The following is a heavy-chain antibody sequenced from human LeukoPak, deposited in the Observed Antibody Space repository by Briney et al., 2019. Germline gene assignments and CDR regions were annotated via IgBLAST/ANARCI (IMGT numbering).Heavy chain of an antibody. D-gene: IGHD2-2*01. V-gene: IGHV1-18*01. CDR3: ARIGYCSSTSCYHLDY. CDR1: GYTFTSYG. J-gene: IGHJ4*02. Sequence: ASVKVSYKASGYTFTSYGISWVRQAPGQGLEWMGWISAYNGNTNYAQKLQGRVTMTTDTSTSTAYMELRSLRSDDTAVYYCARIGYCSSTSCYHLDYWGQGTLVTVSS. CDR2: ISAYNGNT.